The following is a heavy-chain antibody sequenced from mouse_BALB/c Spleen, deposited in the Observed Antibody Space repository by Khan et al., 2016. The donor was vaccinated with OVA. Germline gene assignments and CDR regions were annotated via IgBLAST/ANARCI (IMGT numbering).Heavy chain of an antibody. CDR1: GFTFSSFG. CDR2: ISSDSITL. J-gene: IGHJ3*01. Sequence: EVQGVESGGDLVQPGGSRKLSCAASGFTFSSFGMHWVRQAPEKGLEWVAYISSDSITLYYADTVKGRFTISRNNPRNTLFMQMTSLGSEDTAIYYCASGNWAWFAYWGQGTLVTVSA. V-gene: IGHV5-17*02. D-gene: IGHD4-1*01. CDR3: ASGNWAWFAY.